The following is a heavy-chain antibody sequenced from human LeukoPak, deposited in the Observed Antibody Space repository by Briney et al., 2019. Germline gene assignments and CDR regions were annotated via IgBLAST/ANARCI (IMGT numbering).Heavy chain of an antibody. CDR2: IWSDGTNK. J-gene: IGHJ4*02. CDR1: GFSFSTYG. Sequence: GGSLRLSCAASGFSFSTYGMHWVRQAPGMGLEWVAVIWSDGTNKYYADSVKGRFTISRDNSKNTLYLQMNSLRAEDTGVYYCARDRATTAGYFDYWGQGTLVTVSS. D-gene: IGHD5-12*01. CDR3: ARDRATTAGYFDY. V-gene: IGHV3-33*01.